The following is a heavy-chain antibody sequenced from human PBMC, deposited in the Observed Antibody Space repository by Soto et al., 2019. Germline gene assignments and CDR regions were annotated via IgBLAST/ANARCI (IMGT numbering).Heavy chain of an antibody. V-gene: IGHV4-59*01. CDR1: GGSISSYY. J-gene: IGHJ5*02. CDR2: IYYSGNT. D-gene: IGHD4-17*01. Sequence: QVQLQESGPGLVKPSETLSLTCTVSGGSISSYYWSWIRQPPGKGLEWIGYIYYSGNTNYNPSLKSRVPISGDTAKDHFSLKLGSVTAADTAVYCCARYLGNDDGDDGGGANWFDPWGQGTLVTVSS. CDR3: ARYLGNDDGDDGGGANWFDP.